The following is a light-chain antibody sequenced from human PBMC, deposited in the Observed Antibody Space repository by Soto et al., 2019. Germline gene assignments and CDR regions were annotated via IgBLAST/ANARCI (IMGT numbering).Light chain of an antibody. V-gene: IGKV3-11*01. CDR3: QHRSEWPVS. CDR1: RSVNSY. CDR2: DAS. Sequence: EIVLTQSPATLSLSPGARATLSCRASRSVNSYLAWYQQKPGQAPRLLISDASNRATGIPARFSGSGSGTDFTLTISSLEPEDFAVYYCQHRSEWPVSFGQGTRLEIK. J-gene: IGKJ5*01.